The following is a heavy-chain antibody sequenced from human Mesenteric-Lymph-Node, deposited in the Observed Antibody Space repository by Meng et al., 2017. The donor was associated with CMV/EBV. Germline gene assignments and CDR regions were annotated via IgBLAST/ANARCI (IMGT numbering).Heavy chain of an antibody. D-gene: IGHD4/OR15-4a*01. CDR3: ARGQLYGGNFLSTGYFDL. V-gene: IGHV3-20*03. CDR1: TFDDYG. Sequence: TFDDYGMSWVRQAPGKGLEWVSGINWNGGSTGYADSVKGRFTISRDNAKNSLYLQMNSLRAEDTALYYCARGQLYGGNFLSTGYFDLWGRGTLVTVSS. J-gene: IGHJ2*01. CDR2: INWNGGST.